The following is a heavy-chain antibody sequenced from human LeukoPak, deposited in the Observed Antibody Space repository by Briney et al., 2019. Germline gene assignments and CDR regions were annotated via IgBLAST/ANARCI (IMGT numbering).Heavy chain of an antibody. Sequence: PGGSLRLSCAASGFTFSSYEMNWVRQAPGKGLEWVSYISSSGSTIYYADSVKGRFTISRDNAKNSLYLQMNSLRAEDTAVYYCVRVVPAANYYYYGMDVWGQGTTVTVSS. V-gene: IGHV3-48*03. CDR2: ISSSGSTI. CDR3: VRVVPAANYYYYGMDV. CDR1: GFTFSSYE. J-gene: IGHJ6*02. D-gene: IGHD2-2*01.